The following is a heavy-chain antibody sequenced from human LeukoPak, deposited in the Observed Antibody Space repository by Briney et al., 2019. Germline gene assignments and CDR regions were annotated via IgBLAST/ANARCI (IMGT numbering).Heavy chain of an antibody. Sequence: ASVKVSCKASGYTFTNYEITWVRQAPGQGLEWMGWISAYNGKTKYAQKVQDRVTMTTDTSTSTAYMDLRSRRPDDTAVYYCARVVITATRGYDGMDVWGQGTTVTVSS. CDR2: ISAYNGKT. D-gene: IGHD2-15*01. V-gene: IGHV1-18*01. CDR1: GYTFTNYE. CDR3: ARVVITATRGYDGMDV. J-gene: IGHJ6*02.